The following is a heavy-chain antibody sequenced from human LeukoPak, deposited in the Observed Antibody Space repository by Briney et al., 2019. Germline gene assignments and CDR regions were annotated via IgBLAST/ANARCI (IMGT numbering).Heavy chain of an antibody. CDR2: ISSSSTTI. D-gene: IGHD5-18*01. CDR3: ASGYSYGYGLRY. J-gene: IGHJ4*02. CDR1: GFAFSSYE. Sequence: PGGSLRLSCAASGFAFSSYEMNWVRQAPGKGLECVSYISSSSTTIYYADSVKGRFTISRDNSKNTLYLQMNSLRAEDTAVYYCASGYSYGYGLRYWGQGTLVTVSS. V-gene: IGHV3-48*01.